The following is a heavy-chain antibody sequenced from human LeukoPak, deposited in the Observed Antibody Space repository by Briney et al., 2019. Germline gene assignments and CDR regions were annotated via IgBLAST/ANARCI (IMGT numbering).Heavy chain of an antibody. CDR1: GFTFSSYG. Sequence: GGSLRLSCAASGFTFSSYGMSWVRQAPGKGLEWVSAISGSGGSTYYTDSVKGRFTISRDNSKNTLYLQMNSLRAEDTAVYYCAKGRGWEASYYYYYMDVWGKGTTVTISS. D-gene: IGHD1-26*01. V-gene: IGHV3-23*01. CDR3: AKGRGWEASYYYYYMDV. J-gene: IGHJ6*03. CDR2: ISGSGGST.